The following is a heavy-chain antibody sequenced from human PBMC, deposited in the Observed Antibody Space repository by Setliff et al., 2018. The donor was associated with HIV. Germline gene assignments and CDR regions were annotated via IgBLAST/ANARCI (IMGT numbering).Heavy chain of an antibody. CDR3: ARDRVFGVTFPVYCFDT. CDR1: GYSFTGHS. V-gene: IGHV1-46*01. J-gene: IGHJ4*02. CDR2: INTRKGDA. D-gene: IGHD3-3*01. Sequence: GASVKVSCKASGYSFTGHSVHWLRQAPGLGPEWLAVINTRKGDAIVARNFQGRVTLARDTSTNTVCMELISLTSEDTAVYYCARDRVFGVTFPVYCFDTWGQGTRVTVSS.